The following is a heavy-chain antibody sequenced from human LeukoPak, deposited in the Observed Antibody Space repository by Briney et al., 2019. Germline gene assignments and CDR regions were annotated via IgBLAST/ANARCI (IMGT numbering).Heavy chain of an antibody. CDR2: IYNSGIT. D-gene: IGHD1-26*01. J-gene: IGHJ4*02. V-gene: IGHV4-59*01. Sequence: SETLSLTCIVSGGSISSYYWSWIRQPPGSGLEWIGYIYNSGITNHNPSLKSRVTISVDTSKNQFSLKLSSVTAADTAVYYCARAPRYSGSYYAPKFYFDYWGQGTLVTVSS. CDR1: GGSISSYY. CDR3: ARAPRYSGSYYAPKFYFDY.